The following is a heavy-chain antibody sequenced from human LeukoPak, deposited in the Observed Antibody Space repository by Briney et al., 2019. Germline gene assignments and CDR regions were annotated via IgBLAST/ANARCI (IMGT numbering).Heavy chain of an antibody. CDR2: ISAYNGNT. D-gene: IGHD3-22*01. CDR1: GGTFISYA. CDR3: ARDGRGNYYDSSGLHDY. V-gene: IGHV1-18*01. Sequence: ASVKVSCKASGGTFISYAISWVRQAPGQGLEWMGWISAYNGNTNYAQKLQGRVTMTTDTSTSTAYMELRSLRSDDTAVYYCARDGRGNYYDSSGLHDYWGQGTLVTVSS. J-gene: IGHJ4*02.